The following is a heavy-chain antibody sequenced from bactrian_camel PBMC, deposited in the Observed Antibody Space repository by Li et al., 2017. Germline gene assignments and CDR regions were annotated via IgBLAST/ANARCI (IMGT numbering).Heavy chain of an antibody. CDR1: GFSFSSYA. V-gene: IGHV3S7*01. D-gene: IGHD1*01. CDR3: AADFAGRLITWNVRICPHPKFIY. CDR2: IRPDGGNT. Sequence: HVQLVESGGGLVQPGGSLRLSCAASGFSFSSYAMIWVRQAPGKGLEWVSSIRPDGGNTYYADSVKGRFTISQDNTNNTVYLEMTSLKPEDTGMYYCAADFAGRLITWNVRICPHPKFIYWDQGTQVTVS. J-gene: IGHJ4*01.